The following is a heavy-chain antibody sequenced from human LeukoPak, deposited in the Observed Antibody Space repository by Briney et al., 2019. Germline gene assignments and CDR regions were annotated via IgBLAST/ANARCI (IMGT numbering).Heavy chain of an antibody. CDR1: GGSISSYY. CDR2: IYYSGST. Sequence: SETLSLTCTVSGGSISSYYWSWIRQPPGKGLEWIGYIYYSGSTNYNPSLKSRVTISVDTSKNQFSLKLSSVTAADTAVYYCARTTVDTAMFHHIDYWGQGTLVTVSS. D-gene: IGHD5-18*01. V-gene: IGHV4-59*01. J-gene: IGHJ4*02. CDR3: ARTTVDTAMFHHIDY.